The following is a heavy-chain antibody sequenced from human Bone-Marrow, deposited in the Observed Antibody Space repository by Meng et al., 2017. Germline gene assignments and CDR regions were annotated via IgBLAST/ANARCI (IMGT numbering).Heavy chain of an antibody. CDR3: ARGGFSGSYFGLDYYYYGMDV. V-gene: IGHV1-8*01. J-gene: IGHJ6*02. CDR1: GYTFTSYD. Sequence: ASVKVSCKASGYTFTSYDINWVRQATGQGLEWMGWMNPNSGNTGYAQKFQGRVTMTRNTSISTAYMELSSLRSEDTAVYYCARGGFSGSYFGLDYYYYGMDVWGQGTTVTVS. D-gene: IGHD1-26*01. CDR2: MNPNSGNT.